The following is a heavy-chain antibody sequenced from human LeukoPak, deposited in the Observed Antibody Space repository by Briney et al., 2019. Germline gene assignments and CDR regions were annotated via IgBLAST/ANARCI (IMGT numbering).Heavy chain of an antibody. D-gene: IGHD3-9*01. J-gene: IGHJ4*02. Sequence: GGSLRLSCAASGFAFNIYGMSWVRQAPGQGLEWVSATSANGFNTFYADSVRGRFTISRDNSRNTLYLQMNSLRAEDTAIYYCAKDLRGLFDYWGQGILVTVSS. V-gene: IGHV3-23*01. CDR1: GFAFNIYG. CDR3: AKDLRGLFDY. CDR2: TSANGFNT.